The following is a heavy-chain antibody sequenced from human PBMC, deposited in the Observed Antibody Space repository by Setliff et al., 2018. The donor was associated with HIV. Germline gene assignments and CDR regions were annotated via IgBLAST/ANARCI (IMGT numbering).Heavy chain of an antibody. D-gene: IGHD6-13*01. J-gene: IGHJ4*02. V-gene: IGHV4-34*01. CDR3: VTSSSWSSRLNF. Sequence: SETLSLTCAVYGGSFSGYYWSRIRQPPGKGLEWIGEINHSGKTNYNPSLKSRVTISVDTSKNQFSLKVTSVTAADTAVYYCVTSSSWSSRLNFWGQGMLVTVSS. CDR2: INHSGKT. CDR1: GGSFSGYY.